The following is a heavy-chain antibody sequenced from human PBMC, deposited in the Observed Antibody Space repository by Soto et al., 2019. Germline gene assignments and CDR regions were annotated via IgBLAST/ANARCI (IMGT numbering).Heavy chain of an antibody. Sequence: GESLKISCKGSGYSFSNSWIAWVRQMPGKGLEWMGIIYPGDSDSRYSPSFQGQVSISADKSINTAYLQWSSLKASDTAMYYCARHDAYSSSDFWGQGTLVTGSA. CDR3: ARHDAYSSSDF. CDR1: GYSFSNSW. CDR2: IYPGDSDS. V-gene: IGHV5-51*01. J-gene: IGHJ4*02. D-gene: IGHD6-19*01.